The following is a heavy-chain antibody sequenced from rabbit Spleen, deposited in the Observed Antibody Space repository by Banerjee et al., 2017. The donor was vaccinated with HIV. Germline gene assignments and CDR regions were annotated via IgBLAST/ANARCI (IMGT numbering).Heavy chain of an antibody. CDR3: ARDTGSSFSSYGMDL. D-gene: IGHD8-1*01. J-gene: IGHJ6*01. Sequence: QSLEESGGDLVKPGASLTLTCKASGFDFTSTYYMCWVRQAPGKGLELIACIDSSSGSTDYASWVNGRFTISKTSSTTVDLKMTSLTAADTATYFCARDTGSSFSSYGMDLWGPGTLVTVS. CDR1: GFDFTSTYY. CDR2: IDSSSGST. V-gene: IGHV1S40*01.